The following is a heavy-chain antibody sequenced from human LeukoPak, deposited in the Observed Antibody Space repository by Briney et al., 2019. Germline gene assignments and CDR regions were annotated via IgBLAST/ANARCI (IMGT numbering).Heavy chain of an antibody. D-gene: IGHD2-2*01. J-gene: IGHJ6*01. CDR2: ISYDGSTK. CDR1: GFTFSSYA. Sequence: GRSLRLSCAASGFTFSSYAMHWIRQAPGKGLEWVAVISYDGSTKYYADSVKGRFTISRDNSKNTLYLQMNRLRAEDTAVYYCARAYCSSTSCYHPPDYYGMDVWGQGTTVTVSS. CDR3: ARAYCSSTSCYHPPDYYGMDV. V-gene: IGHV3-30-3*01.